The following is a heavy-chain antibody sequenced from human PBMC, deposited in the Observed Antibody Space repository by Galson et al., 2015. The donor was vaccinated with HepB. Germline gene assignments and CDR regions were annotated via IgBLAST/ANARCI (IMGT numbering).Heavy chain of an antibody. V-gene: IGHV1-69*06. CDR3: ARYRITRMVVVNYGMDV. J-gene: IGHJ6*02. Sequence: SVKVSCKASGGTFSSYGISWVRQAPGQGLEWMGGIIPMSGTAKYAQMFQGRVTITADKSTSTAYMELSSLGLEDTAMFYCARYRITRMVVVNYGMDVWGQGTTVTVSS. CDR1: GGTFSSYG. D-gene: IGHD3-22*01. CDR2: IIPMSGTA.